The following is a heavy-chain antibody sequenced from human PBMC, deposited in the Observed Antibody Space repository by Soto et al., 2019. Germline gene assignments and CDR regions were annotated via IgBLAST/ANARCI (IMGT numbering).Heavy chain of an antibody. J-gene: IGHJ3*02. CDR2: ISYDGSNK. Sequence: PGGSLRLSCAASGFTFSSYGMHWVRQAPGKGLEWVAVISYDGSNKYYADSVKGRFTISRDNSKNTLYLQMNSLRAEDTAVYYCANGEDIVVVVAATPHDAFDIWGQGTMVTVSS. D-gene: IGHD2-15*01. CDR1: GFTFSSYG. V-gene: IGHV3-30*18. CDR3: ANGEDIVVVVAATPHDAFDI.